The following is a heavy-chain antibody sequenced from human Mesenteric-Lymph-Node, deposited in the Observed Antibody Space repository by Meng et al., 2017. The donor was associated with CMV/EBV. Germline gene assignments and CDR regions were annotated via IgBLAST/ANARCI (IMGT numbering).Heavy chain of an antibody. V-gene: IGHV4-38-2*02. CDR3: ARGRTRGGYKRQGMDV. CDR1: DYSMSRGYY. CDR2: IYRSGST. J-gene: IGHJ6*02. Sequence: GSLRLSCTVSDYSMSRGYYWAWIRQPPGKGLEWIGSIYRSGSTYYNPSLKSRVTISVDTSKNQFSLKLSSVTAADTAVYYCARGRTRGGYKRQGMDVWDQEITVTVSS. D-gene: IGHD1-1*01.